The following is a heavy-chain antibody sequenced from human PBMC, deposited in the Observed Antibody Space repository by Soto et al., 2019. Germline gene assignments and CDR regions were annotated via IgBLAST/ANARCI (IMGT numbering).Heavy chain of an antibody. V-gene: IGHV1-18*01. CDR1: GYTFTTFG. J-gene: IGHJ4*01. Sequence: ASVKVSCKASGYTFTTFGITWVRQAPGQGLEWMGWVSTYNGNSNFAQKYQGRLTMTTDTSTSTAYMELRSLRADDTAVYCCARGASDFWGAYPEIHFFDYWGHGTLVTVSS. CDR3: ARGASDFWGAYPEIHFFDY. D-gene: IGHD3-3*01. CDR2: VSTYNGNS.